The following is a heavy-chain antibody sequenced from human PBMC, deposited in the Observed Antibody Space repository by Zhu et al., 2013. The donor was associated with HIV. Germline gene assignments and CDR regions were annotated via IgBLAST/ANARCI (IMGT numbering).Heavy chain of an antibody. D-gene: IGHD6-19*01. CDR1: GSNFNNYV. J-gene: IGHJ5*02. CDR3: ARAGSSGWSNWFDP. CDR2: INASGGTT. Sequence: QVQLVQSGAEVKEPGSTVKISCTGSGSNFNNYVIDWVRQAPGQGLEWMGMINASGGTTTYAKKFQGRIDMTRDTSTSSVYMQLSSLRSDDTAVYYCARAGSSGWSNWFDPGPGNPWSPSP. V-gene: IGHV1-46*02.